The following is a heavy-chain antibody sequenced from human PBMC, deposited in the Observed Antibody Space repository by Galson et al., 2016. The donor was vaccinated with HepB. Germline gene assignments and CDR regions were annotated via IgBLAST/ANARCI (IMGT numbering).Heavy chain of an antibody. CDR2: ISSSASYT. Sequence: SLRLSCAASGFTFNLYSITWVRQAPGKGLEWVSSISSSASYTYYADAVRGRFTISRDNTKNSVSLQMNSLRAGDTAVYYCAREQVGLDSWGQGAVVTVSS. J-gene: IGHJ4*02. V-gene: IGHV3-21*01. CDR1: GFTFNLYS. CDR3: AREQVGLDS.